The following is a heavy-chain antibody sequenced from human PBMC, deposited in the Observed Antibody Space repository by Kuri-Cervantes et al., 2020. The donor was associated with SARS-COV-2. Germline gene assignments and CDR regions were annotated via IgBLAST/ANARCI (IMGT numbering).Heavy chain of an antibody. CDR3: AKDMESGGSYSTFDY. V-gene: IGHV3-9*01. Sequence: SLKISCAASGFTFDDYAMHWVRQAPGKGLEWVSGISWNSGSIGYADSVKGRFTISRDNAKNSLYLQMNSLRAEDTALYYCAKDMESGGSYSTFDYWGQGILVTVSS. D-gene: IGHD2-15*01. CDR2: ISWNSGSI. CDR1: GFTFDDYA. J-gene: IGHJ4*02.